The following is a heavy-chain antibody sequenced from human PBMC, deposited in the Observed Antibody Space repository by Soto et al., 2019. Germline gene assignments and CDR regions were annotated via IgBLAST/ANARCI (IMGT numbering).Heavy chain of an antibody. CDR2: ISAYNGNR. Sequence: ASVKVSCKASGYTFTSYAMHWVRQAPGQRLEWMGWISAYNGNRNYAQKLQGRVTMTTDTSTSTAYMELRSLRSDYTAVYYCARCTLTQLVAFDIWGQGTMVTVSS. CDR1: GYTFTSYA. J-gene: IGHJ3*02. CDR3: ARCTLTQLVAFDI. V-gene: IGHV1-18*01.